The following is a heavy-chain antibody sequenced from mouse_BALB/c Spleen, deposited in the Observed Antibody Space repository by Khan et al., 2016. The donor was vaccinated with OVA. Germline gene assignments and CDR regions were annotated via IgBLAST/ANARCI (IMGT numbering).Heavy chain of an antibody. CDR3: ARSTYRYAFVY. CDR1: GDSITTGY. CDR2: IIYTGYT. J-gene: IGHJ3*01. Sequence: EVQLQESGPSLVKPSQTLSLTCSVTGDSITTGYWNWIRKFPGNKLEYMGYIIYTGYTYYNPSLNSRISITRHTSNNQYNLQLKSVTDEDTATYYCARSTYRYAFVYWGQGTLVTVSA. V-gene: IGHV3-8*02. D-gene: IGHD2-14*01.